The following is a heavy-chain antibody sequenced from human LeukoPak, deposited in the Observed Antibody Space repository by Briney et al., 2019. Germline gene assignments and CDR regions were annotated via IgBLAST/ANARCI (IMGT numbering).Heavy chain of an antibody. V-gene: IGHV7-4-1*02. CDR3: ASGGYCSSTSCTRGGEYFQH. J-gene: IGHJ1*01. CDR2: INTNTGNP. D-gene: IGHD2-2*01. Sequence: GASVKVSCKASGYTFSGYAMNWVRQAPGQGLEWMGWINTNTGNPTYAQGFTGRFVFSLDTSVTTAYLQISSLKAEDTAVYYCASGGYCSSTSCTRGGEYFQHWGQGTLVTVSS. CDR1: GYTFSGYA.